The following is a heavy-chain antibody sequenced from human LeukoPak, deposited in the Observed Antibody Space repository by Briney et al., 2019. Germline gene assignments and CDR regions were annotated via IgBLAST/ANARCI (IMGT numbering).Heavy chain of an antibody. CDR3: VREGRIAVAGLNWFDP. V-gene: IGHV3-33*01. CDR2: IWYDGSTT. Sequence: PGGSLRLSCAASGFTFSSYSLHWVRQAPGKGLEWVAIIWYDGSTTIYEDSVKGRFTISRDNSKNTLHPQMNGLRAEDTGVYYCVREGRIAVAGLNWFDPWGQGTLVTVSS. D-gene: IGHD6-19*01. J-gene: IGHJ5*02. CDR1: GFTFSSYS.